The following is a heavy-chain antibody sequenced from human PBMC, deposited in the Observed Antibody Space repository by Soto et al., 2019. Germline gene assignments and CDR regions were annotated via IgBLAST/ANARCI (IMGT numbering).Heavy chain of an antibody. Sequence: EVQLVESGGGLVQPGGSLRLSCAASAFSFSSYWMSWVRQAPGKGLEWVANISQAGSEKYFVDAVKGRFTISRDNAKNSLYLQMNSLRAEDTAVYYCARRIVATTELDYWGQGTLVTVSS. J-gene: IGHJ4*02. CDR2: ISQAGSEK. CDR3: ARRIVATTELDY. D-gene: IGHD5-12*01. CDR1: AFSFSSYW. V-gene: IGHV3-7*01.